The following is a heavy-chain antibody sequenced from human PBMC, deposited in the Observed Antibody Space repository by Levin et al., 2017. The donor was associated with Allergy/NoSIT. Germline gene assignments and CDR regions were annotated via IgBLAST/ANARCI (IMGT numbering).Heavy chain of an antibody. V-gene: IGHV1-18*01. CDR2: ISLYNGDT. J-gene: IGHJ5*01. D-gene: IGHD6-13*01. Sequence: ASVKVSCKASGYTFTSYGISWVRQAPGQGLEWVGWISLYNGDTRYAQKVQGRVSMTTDTSTSSAYMELRRLRSDDTAVYYCARDGSSSWFVYWGQGTLVTVSS. CDR1: GYTFTSYG. CDR3: ARDGSSSWFVY.